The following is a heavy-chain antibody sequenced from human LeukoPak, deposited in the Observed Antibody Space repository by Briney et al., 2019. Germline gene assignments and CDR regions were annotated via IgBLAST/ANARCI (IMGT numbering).Heavy chain of an antibody. V-gene: IGHV1-18*01. J-gene: IGHJ6*02. CDR2: ISAYNGNT. CDR1: GYTFTSYG. Sequence: ASVKVSCKASGYTFTSYGISWVRQAPGQGLEWMGWISAYNGNTNYAQKLQGRVTMTTDTSTSTAYMELRSLRSDDTAVYYCARYVPPGYYDSSGYYYPRGMDVWGQGTTVTVSS. D-gene: IGHD3-22*01. CDR3: ARYVPPGYYDSSGYYYPRGMDV.